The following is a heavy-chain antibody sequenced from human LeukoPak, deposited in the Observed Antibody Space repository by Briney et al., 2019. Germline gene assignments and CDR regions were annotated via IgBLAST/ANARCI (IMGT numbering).Heavy chain of an antibody. V-gene: IGHV3-23*01. J-gene: IGHJ4*02. D-gene: IGHD3-3*01. CDR2: ISGSGGST. CDR1: GFTFSSYA. Sequence: PAGSLRLSCAASGFTFSSYAMSWVRQAPGKGLEWVSAISGSGGSTYYADSVKGRFTISRDNAKNTLYLQMNSLRAEDTAVYYCARAKGIFDPFDYWGQGTLVTVSS. CDR3: ARAKGIFDPFDY.